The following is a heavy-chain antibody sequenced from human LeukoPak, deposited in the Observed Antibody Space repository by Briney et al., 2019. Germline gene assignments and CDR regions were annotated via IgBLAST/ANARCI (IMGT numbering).Heavy chain of an antibody. CDR1: GYTFTSYY. J-gene: IGHJ4*02. D-gene: IGHD3-9*01. Sequence: ASVKVSCKASGYTFTSYYMHWVRQAPGQGLEWMGIINPSGGSTSYAQKFQGRVTMTRDMSTSTVYMELRSLRSDDTAVYYCARSQQYFDWLFEGYYFDYWGQGTLVTVSS. CDR3: ARSQQYFDWLFEGYYFDY. CDR2: INPSGGST. V-gene: IGHV1-46*01.